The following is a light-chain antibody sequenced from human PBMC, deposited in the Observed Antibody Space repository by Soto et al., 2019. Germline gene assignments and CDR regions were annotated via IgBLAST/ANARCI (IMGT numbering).Light chain of an antibody. CDR1: SSDVGAYNY. Sequence: QSVLTQPASVSGSPGQSITISCTGTSSDVGAYNYVSWYQQHPGKVPKLMIYGVTDRPSGVSNRFSGSKSGNTASLTISGLQAEDEADYYCSSYTSSSTVVFGGGTKLTVL. J-gene: IGLJ2*01. CDR2: GVT. V-gene: IGLV2-14*01. CDR3: SSYTSSSTVV.